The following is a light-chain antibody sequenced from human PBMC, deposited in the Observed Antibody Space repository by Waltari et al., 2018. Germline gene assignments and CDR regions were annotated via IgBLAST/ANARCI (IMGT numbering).Light chain of an antibody. J-gene: IGKJ1*01. CDR3: QKYGTLPAT. V-gene: IGKV3-20*01. Sequence: SRRAMQVMSKYLAWYQQKPGQAPRLLIYDAANRATGIPDRCSGSGAGTDFSLTISRLEPEDAAVYYCQKYGTLPATFGQGTKVEIK. CDR2: DAA. CDR1: QVMSKY.